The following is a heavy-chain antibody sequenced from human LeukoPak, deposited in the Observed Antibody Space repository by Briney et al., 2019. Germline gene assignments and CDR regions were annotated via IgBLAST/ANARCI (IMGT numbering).Heavy chain of an antibody. D-gene: IGHD6-6*01. CDR3: ARDRSSSFDY. CDR1: GYTFTGYY. CDR2: VNPNSSGT. J-gene: IGHJ4*02. V-gene: IGHV1-2*06. Sequence: VASVKVSCKASGYTFTGYYMHWVRQAPGQGLEWMGRVNPNSSGTNYAQKFQGRVTMTRDTSISTAYMELSRLRSDDTAVYYCARDRSSSFDYWGQGTLVTVSS.